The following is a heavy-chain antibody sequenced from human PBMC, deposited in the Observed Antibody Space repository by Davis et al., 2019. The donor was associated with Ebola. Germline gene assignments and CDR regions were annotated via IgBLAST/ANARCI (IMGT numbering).Heavy chain of an antibody. J-gene: IGHJ4*02. D-gene: IGHD3-16*01. Sequence: PGGSLRLSCTASGFTFSDSSMHWVRQSPDKGLEWVAAISDDGSKEYFADSVRGRFTISRDNSKNTLYLQMESLRAEDTAVYFCARDINDEYVLDYWGLGTLVTVSA. CDR1: GFTFSDSS. V-gene: IGHV3-30*03. CDR2: ISDDGSKE. CDR3: ARDINDEYVLDY.